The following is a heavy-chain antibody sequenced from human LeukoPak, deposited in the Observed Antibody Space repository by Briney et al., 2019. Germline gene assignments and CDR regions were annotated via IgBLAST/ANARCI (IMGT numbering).Heavy chain of an antibody. CDR2: IIPMFGTP. CDR1: GDTFTTYA. V-gene: IGHV1-69*06. Sequence: SVKVSCKTSGDTFTTYAIIWVRQAPGQGLEWMGGIIPMFGTPNYAQRLQGRVTITADKSTKTAYMELSSLRSEDTAVYYCARAGIPGYCTNVTCSNWLDPWGQGTLVTVSS. J-gene: IGHJ5*02. CDR3: ARAGIPGYCTNVTCSNWLDP. D-gene: IGHD2-8*01.